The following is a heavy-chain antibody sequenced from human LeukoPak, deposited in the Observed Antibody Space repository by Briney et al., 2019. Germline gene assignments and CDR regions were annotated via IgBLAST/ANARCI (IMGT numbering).Heavy chain of an antibody. CDR3: AKDGAKQWLSSPYYYYYYMDV. CDR1: GFTFSSYE. D-gene: IGHD6-19*01. J-gene: IGHJ6*03. V-gene: IGHV3-48*03. Sequence: GGSLRLSCTVSGFTFSSYEMNWVRQAPGKGLEWVSYISSIGRAIYYVDSVQGRFTISRDNAKNSLYLQMNSLRTEDTALYYCAKDGAKQWLSSPYYYYYYMDVWGKGTTVTVSS. CDR2: ISSIGRAI.